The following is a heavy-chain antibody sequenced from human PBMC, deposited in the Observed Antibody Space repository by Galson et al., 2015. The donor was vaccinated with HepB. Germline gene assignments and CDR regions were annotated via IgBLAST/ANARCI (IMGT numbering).Heavy chain of an antibody. J-gene: IGHJ4*02. D-gene: IGHD2/OR15-2a*01. Sequence: SVKVSCKASGYSYISYGISWVRQAPGQGLEWMGWIRGDNGKTNYAQNLQGRLTLTTDTSTSTAYMELTSLRSDDTAVYYCARDRLAITTFFDYWGQGTLVTVSS. V-gene: IGHV1-18*04. CDR3: ARDRLAITTFFDY. CDR1: GYSYISYG. CDR2: IRGDNGKT.